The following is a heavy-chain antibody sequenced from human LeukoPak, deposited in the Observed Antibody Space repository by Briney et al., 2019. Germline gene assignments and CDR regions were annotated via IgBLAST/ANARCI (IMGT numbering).Heavy chain of an antibody. CDR1: GGSFSGYY. CDR2: INHSGST. CDR3: ARLAHPYFDY. Sequence: SETLSLTCAVYGGSFSGYYWSWIRQPPGKGLEWIGEINHSGSTNYNPSLKSRVTISVDTSKNQFSLKLSSVTAADTAVYYCARLAHPYFDYWGQGTLVTVSS. J-gene: IGHJ4*02. V-gene: IGHV4-34*01.